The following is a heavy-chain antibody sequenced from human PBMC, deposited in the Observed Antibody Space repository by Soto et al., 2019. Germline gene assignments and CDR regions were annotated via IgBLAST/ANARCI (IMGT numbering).Heavy chain of an antibody. CDR3: ARRRDGYQYYFDH. V-gene: IGHV1-69*13. Sequence: ASVKVSCKASGGTFSSYAISWVRQAPGQGLEWMGGIIPIFGTANYAQKFQGRVTITADESTSTAYMELSSLRSEDTAVYYCARRRDGYQYYFDHWGQGTLVTVSS. D-gene: IGHD5-12*01. J-gene: IGHJ4*02. CDR2: IIPIFGTA. CDR1: GGTFSSYA.